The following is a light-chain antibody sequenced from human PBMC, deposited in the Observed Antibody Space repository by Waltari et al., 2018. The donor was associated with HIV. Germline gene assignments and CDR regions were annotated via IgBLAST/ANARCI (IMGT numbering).Light chain of an antibody. V-gene: IGLV2-8*01. J-gene: IGLJ2*01. CDR3: AAYAGNNIVI. Sequence: QSALTQPPSASGSPGQSVTVSCTGTSRDIGYFNYVSWYQQHPGKAPKLLIYDVNKRPSGVPDRFSASKSGATAYLTVSGLLAEDEADYYCAAYAGNNIVIFGGGTKVTV. CDR1: SRDIGYFNY. CDR2: DVN.